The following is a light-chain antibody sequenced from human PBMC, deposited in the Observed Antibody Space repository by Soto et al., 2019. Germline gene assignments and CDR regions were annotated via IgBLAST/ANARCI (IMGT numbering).Light chain of an antibody. V-gene: IGLV2-23*01. J-gene: IGLJ1*01. CDR2: DGN. Sequence: QSALTQPASVSGSPGQSITVSCTETSNDIGTSDLVSWYQQHPGKGPKLIIYDGNKRPSGVSNRLSGSKSGNTASLTISGLQAEDEADYFRCSYSGSGTYVFGTGPKVTVL. CDR3: CSYSGSGTYV. CDR1: SNDIGTSDL.